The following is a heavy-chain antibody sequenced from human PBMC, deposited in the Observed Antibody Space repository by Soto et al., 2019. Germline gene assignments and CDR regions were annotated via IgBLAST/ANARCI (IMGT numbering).Heavy chain of an antibody. CDR3: ARASYYYDGSGYHGY. CDR1: GFTFSSYS. V-gene: IGHV3-21*01. J-gene: IGHJ4*02. Sequence: GGALRLSCGGSGFTFSSYSNNLGRQAPGKGLEWVSSISSSSSYIYYADSVKGRFTISRDNAKNSLYLQMNSLRAEDTAVYYCARASYYYDGSGYHGYWGQGTLVTVSS. CDR2: ISSSSSYI. D-gene: IGHD3-22*01.